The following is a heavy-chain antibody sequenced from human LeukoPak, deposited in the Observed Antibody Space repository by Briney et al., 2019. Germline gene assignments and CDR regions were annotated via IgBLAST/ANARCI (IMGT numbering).Heavy chain of an antibody. CDR3: ARDVTIVGATSFSDY. CDR2: IYTSGST. D-gene: IGHD1-26*01. J-gene: IGHJ4*02. V-gene: IGHV4-4*07. CDR1: GGSISSYY. Sequence: AETLSLTCTVSGGSISSYYWSWIRQPAGKGLEWIGRIYTSGSTNYNPCLKSRVTMSVDTSKNQFSLKLSSVTAADTAVYYCARDVTIVGATSFSDYGGQGTLVTVSS.